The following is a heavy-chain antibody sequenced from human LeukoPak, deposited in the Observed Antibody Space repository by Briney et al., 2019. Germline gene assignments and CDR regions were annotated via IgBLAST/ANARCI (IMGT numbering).Heavy chain of an antibody. CDR3: AKTGGIAARGGWHFDY. J-gene: IGHJ4*02. D-gene: IGHD6-6*01. CDR2: ISGSGDST. V-gene: IGHV3-23*01. Sequence: PGGSLRLSCAASGFTFSSYAMSWVRQAPDKGLEWHSAISGSGDSTNYADSVKGRFTISRDTSKNTLYLQMNSLRAEDTAVYYCAKTGGIAARGGWHFDYWGQGTLVTVSS. CDR1: GFTFSSYA.